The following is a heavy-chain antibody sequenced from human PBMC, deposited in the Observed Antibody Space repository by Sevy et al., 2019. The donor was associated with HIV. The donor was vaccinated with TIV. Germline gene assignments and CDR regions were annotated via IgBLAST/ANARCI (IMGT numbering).Heavy chain of an antibody. J-gene: IGHJ4*02. D-gene: IGHD3-10*01. V-gene: IGHV3-21*01. CDR1: GFTFSNYF. CDR2: ISSGSSYI. CDR3: ARGDYYGSLYYFDC. Sequence: GGSLRLSCAASGFTFSNYFMNWVRQAPGKGLEWVSSISSGSSYIFYADSLKGRFTISRDNAKNSLYLHMNSLRAEDTAVYYCARGDYYGSLYYFDCWGPGTLVTVSS.